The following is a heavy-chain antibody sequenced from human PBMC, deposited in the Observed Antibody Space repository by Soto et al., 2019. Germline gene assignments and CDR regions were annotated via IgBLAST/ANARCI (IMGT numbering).Heavy chain of an antibody. V-gene: IGHV3-7*01. J-gene: IGHJ3*02. CDR1: GFTFSSYW. CDR3: ARDPLEWSYIPDAFDI. CDR2: IKQDGSEK. D-gene: IGHD3-3*01. Sequence: EVQLVESGGGLVQPGGSLRLSCAASGFTFSSYWMSWVRQAPGKGLEWVANIKQDGSEKYYVDSVKGRFTISRDNAKNSLYLQMNSLRAEDTAVYYCARDPLEWSYIPDAFDIWGQGTMVTVSS.